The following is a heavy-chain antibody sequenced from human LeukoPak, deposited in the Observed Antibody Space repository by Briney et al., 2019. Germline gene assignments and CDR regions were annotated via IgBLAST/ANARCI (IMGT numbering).Heavy chain of an antibody. D-gene: IGHD3-3*01. CDR1: GGSFSGYY. J-gene: IGHJ3*02. CDR2: INHSGST. Sequence: SETLSLTCAVYGGSFSGYYWSWIRQPPGKGLEWIGEINHSGSTNYNPSLKSRVTISVDTSKNQFSLKLSSVTAADTAVYYCARHRRLYYDFWSGYYGAFDIWGQGTMVTVSS. CDR3: ARHRRLYYDFWSGYYGAFDI. V-gene: IGHV4-34*01.